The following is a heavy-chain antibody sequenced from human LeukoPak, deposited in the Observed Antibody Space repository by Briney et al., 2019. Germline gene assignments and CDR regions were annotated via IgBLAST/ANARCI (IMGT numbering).Heavy chain of an antibody. D-gene: IGHD6-19*01. CDR3: ARSTGLTLAGPFDY. J-gene: IGHJ4*02. Sequence: PSETLSLTCSVSGGSIGSTSNYWGWVRQPPGKGLEWIGSIYYTGSTYYNPSLKSRVTISVDTSKNQFSLKLSSVTAADTAVFFCARSTGLTLAGPFDYWGQGTLDTVSS. CDR2: IYYTGST. V-gene: IGHV4-39*01. CDR1: GGSIGSTSNY.